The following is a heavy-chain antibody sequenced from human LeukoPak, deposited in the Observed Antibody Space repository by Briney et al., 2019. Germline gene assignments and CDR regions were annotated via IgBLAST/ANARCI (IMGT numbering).Heavy chain of an antibody. CDR1: GESLSGHY. V-gene: IGHV4-34*09. CDR3: ARLKPSY. J-gene: IGHJ4*02. Sequence: ESGPGLVKPSQTLSLTCAVNGESLSGHYWSWIRQPPGKGLEWIGEINHSGSTSYSPSFKSRVTISIDTSKNQFSLSLSSVTAADTAVYYCARLKPSYWGQGTLVAVSS. CDR2: INHSGST.